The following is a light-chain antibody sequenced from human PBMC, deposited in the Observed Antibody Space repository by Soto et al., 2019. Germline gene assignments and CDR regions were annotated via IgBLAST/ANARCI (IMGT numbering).Light chain of an antibody. CDR3: QQYGSSPPYT. V-gene: IGKV3-20*01. CDR1: QSVGSSY. Sequence: ETVLTQSPGTLSLSPGERATLSCRARQSVGSSYLAWYQQKPGQAPRLLIFGASNRATGIPDRFSGSGSGTDCTLTISRLEPEDFAVYYCQQYGSSPPYTFGQGTRLAIK. J-gene: IGKJ2*01. CDR2: GAS.